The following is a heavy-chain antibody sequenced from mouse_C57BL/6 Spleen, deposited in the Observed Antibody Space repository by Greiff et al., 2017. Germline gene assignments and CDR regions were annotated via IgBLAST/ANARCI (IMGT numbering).Heavy chain of an antibody. V-gene: IGHV1-50*01. J-gene: IGHJ4*01. CDR3: ARVEGVLYYAMDY. Sequence: VQLQQPGAELVKPGASVKLSCKASGYTFTSYWMQWVKQRPGQGLEWIGEIDPSDSYTNYNQKFKGKATLTVDTSSSTAYMQLSSLTSEDSAVYYCARVEGVLYYAMDYWGQGTSVTVSS. CDR1: GYTFTSYW. CDR2: IDPSDSYT.